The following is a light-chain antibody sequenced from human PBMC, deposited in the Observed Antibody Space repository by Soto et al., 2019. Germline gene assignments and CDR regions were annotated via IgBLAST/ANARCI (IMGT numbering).Light chain of an antibody. J-gene: IGKJ1*01. CDR3: QQYHIWPSWT. V-gene: IGKV3-15*01. CDR1: QSVSLS. CDR2: GAS. Sequence: EIVLTQSPATLSESLGDSATLSCRASQSVSLSLAWFQMRPGQPPRLLIYGASTRATDIPARFSGSGSGTDFTITISSLQSEDFAVYFCQQYHIWPSWTFGQGTKVEHK.